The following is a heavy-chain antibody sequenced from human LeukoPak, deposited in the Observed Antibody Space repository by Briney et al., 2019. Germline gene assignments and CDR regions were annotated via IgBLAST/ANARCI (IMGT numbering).Heavy chain of an antibody. CDR3: ASTLPTAYGSGSYARFDAFDI. V-gene: IGHV3-30*04. CDR1: GFTFSSYV. D-gene: IGHD3-10*01. J-gene: IGHJ3*02. CDR2: ISYDGSNE. Sequence: PGGSLRLSCAASGFTFSSYVMHWVRQAPGKGLEWVAIISYDGSNEYYADSVKGRFTISRDNAKNSLYLQMNSLRAEDTAVYYCASTLPTAYGSGSYARFDAFDIWGQGTMVTVSS.